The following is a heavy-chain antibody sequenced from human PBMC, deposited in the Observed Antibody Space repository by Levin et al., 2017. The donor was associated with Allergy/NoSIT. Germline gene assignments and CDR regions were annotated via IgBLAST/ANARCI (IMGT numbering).Heavy chain of an antibody. CDR3: ARPNLTAASLDY. D-gene: IGHD2-8*01. Sequence: SCTVSGGSISSSSYYWGWIRQPPGKGLEWIGSIHYSGSTYYNPSLKSRVTISVDTSKNQFSLKLSSVTAADTAVYYCARPNLTAASLDYWGQGTLVTVSS. CDR1: GGSISSSSYY. CDR2: IHYSGST. J-gene: IGHJ4*02. V-gene: IGHV4-39*01.